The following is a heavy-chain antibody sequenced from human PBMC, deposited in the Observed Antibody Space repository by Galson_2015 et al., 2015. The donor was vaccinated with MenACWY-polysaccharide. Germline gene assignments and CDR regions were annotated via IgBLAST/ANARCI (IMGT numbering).Heavy chain of an antibody. D-gene: IGHD4-17*01. CDR3: AKERTTVEI. CDR1: GFTFSSYG. J-gene: IGHJ3*02. V-gene: IGHV3-23*01. CDR2: ISGRGGST. Sequence: SLRLSCAASGFTFSSYGMSWVRQAPGKGLEWVSGISGRGGSTYYADSVKGRFTISRDISKNTLYLQMNSLRADDTAVYYCAKERTTVEIWGQGTMVTVSS.